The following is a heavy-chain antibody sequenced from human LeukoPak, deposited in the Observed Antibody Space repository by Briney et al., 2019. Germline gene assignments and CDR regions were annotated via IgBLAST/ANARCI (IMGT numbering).Heavy chain of an antibody. CDR1: GFTVSSNY. D-gene: IGHD3-10*01. CDR3: ARVWFYYFDY. CDR2: IYSGGST. V-gene: IGHV3-66*01. J-gene: IGHJ4*02. Sequence: GGSLRLSCAASGFTVSSNYMSWVRQAPGKGLKWVSVIYSGGSTYYADSVKGRFTISRDNSKNTLYLQMNSLRAEDTAVYYCARVWFYYFDYWGQGTLVTVSS.